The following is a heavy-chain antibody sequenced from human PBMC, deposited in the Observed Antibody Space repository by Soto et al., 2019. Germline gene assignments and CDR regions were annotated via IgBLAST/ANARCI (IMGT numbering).Heavy chain of an antibody. CDR3: ARGRHSTSSETASTAPFSY. Sequence: SQTLSLTCAISGDSVSGNSAAWNWIRQSPSRGLEWLGRTYYRSRWYNDYAVSVKSRITINPDTSKNQFSLQLISVTPEDTAVYFCARGRHSTSSETASTAPFSYWGQGTLVTVSS. CDR1: GDSVSGNSAA. V-gene: IGHV6-1*01. J-gene: IGHJ4*02. CDR2: TYYRSRWYN. D-gene: IGHD4-17*01.